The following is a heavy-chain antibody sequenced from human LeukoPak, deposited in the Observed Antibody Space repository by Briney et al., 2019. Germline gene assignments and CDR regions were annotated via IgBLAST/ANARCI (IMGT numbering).Heavy chain of an antibody. J-gene: IGHJ1*01. Sequence: GGSLRLSCAASGFTFRSYTMSWVRQAPGKGLEWVSVISGSGGNTYYADPVKGRFTISRDNSKNTLYMQMNSLRAEDTAVYYCAKAPTPVVAATLFHHWGQGTLVTAS. CDR1: GFTFRSYT. D-gene: IGHD2-15*01. CDR3: AKAPTPVVAATLFHH. V-gene: IGHV3-23*01. CDR2: ISGSGGNT.